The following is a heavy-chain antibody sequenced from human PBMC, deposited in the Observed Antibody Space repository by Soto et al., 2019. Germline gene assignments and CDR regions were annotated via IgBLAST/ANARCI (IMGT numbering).Heavy chain of an antibody. Sequence: SETLSLTCAVYGGSFSGYYWTWIRQPPGTGLEWIGTIYYSGTSYHNPSLKSRVTISVDTSKNQFSLTLTSVTAADTAVYYCASRVEGLYSGNDRYYFDYWGQGTLVTVSS. J-gene: IGHJ4*02. CDR2: IYYSGTS. V-gene: IGHV4-34*01. CDR1: GGSFSGYY. D-gene: IGHD5-12*01. CDR3: ASRVEGLYSGNDRYYFDY.